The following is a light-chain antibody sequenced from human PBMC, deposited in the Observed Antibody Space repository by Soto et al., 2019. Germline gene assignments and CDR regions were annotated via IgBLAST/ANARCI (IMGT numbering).Light chain of an antibody. J-gene: IGKJ1*01. CDR1: QTISSW. CDR3: QHYNSYSEA. Sequence: DLQNTQSPSTLSGSVGDSVTITCRASQTISSWLAWYQQKPGKAPKLLIYKASTLKSGVPSRFSGSGSGTEFTLTIGSLQPDDFATYYCQHYNSYSEAFGQGTKVDIK. V-gene: IGKV1-5*03. CDR2: KAS.